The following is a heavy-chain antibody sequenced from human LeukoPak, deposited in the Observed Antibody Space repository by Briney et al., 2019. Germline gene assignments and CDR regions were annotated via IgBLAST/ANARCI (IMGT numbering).Heavy chain of an antibody. CDR1: GFTVSSIY. Sequence: PGGSLRLSCAASGFTVSSIYMSWVRQAPGKGLEWVSVIYSGGSTYYADSVKGRFTISRDNSKNTLYLQMNSLRAEDTAVYYCARSPVLGGDSGLDYWGQGTLVTVSS. CDR2: IYSGGST. V-gene: IGHV3-53*01. D-gene: IGHD3-16*01. CDR3: ARSPVLGGDSGLDY. J-gene: IGHJ4*02.